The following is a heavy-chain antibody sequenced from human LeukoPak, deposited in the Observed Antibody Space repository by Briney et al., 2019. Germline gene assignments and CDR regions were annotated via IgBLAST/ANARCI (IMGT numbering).Heavy chain of an antibody. CDR1: GFTFSSYG. Sequence: GGSLRLSCATSGFTFSSYGFHWVRQAPIKGLEWVAVIWYDGSKKYYADSVKGRFTISRDDSKNTIYLQMDSLRAEDTAMYYCARDRGDYSDYSDFFDAWGQGTLVTFSS. D-gene: IGHD4-11*01. CDR3: ARDRGDYSDYSDFFDA. CDR2: IWYDGSKK. V-gene: IGHV3-33*01. J-gene: IGHJ4*02.